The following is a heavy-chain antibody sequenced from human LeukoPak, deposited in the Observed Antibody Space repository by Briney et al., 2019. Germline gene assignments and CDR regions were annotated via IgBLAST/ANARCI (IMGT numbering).Heavy chain of an antibody. V-gene: IGHV5-51*01. CDR2: IYPADSDA. Sequence: GQSLKISCKASGYTFTTYWIGWVRQMPAKGLEWMGIIYPADSDARYSPSFQGQVTIAADTSSSTAYLQWSSLKASDTAMYYCARSRRGDLDYWGQGTLVTVSS. D-gene: IGHD2-21*01. CDR3: ARSRRGDLDY. CDR1: GYTFTTYW. J-gene: IGHJ4*02.